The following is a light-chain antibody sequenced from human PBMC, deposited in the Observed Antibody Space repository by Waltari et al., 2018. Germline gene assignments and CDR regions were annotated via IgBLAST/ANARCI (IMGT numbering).Light chain of an antibody. CDR1: SSNIGSNT. Sequence: QSVLTQPPSASGTPGQRVTIPCSGSSSNIGSNTVNWYQQLPGTAPKPLIYSHNQRPSGVPDRFSGSKSGTSASLAISGLQSEDEADYYCAAWDDSLNGWVFGGGTKLTVL. V-gene: IGLV1-44*01. J-gene: IGLJ3*02. CDR2: SHN. CDR3: AAWDDSLNGWV.